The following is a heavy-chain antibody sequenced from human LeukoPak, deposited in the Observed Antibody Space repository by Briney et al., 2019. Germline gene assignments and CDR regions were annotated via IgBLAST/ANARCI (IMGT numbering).Heavy chain of an antibody. CDR2: IYTSGST. J-gene: IGHJ5*02. CDR1: GGSISSYY. CDR3: ARDGPGYCSGGSCYSPSYYWFDP. D-gene: IGHD2-15*01. V-gene: IGHV4-4*07. Sequence: SETLSLTCTVSGGSISSYYWSWIRQPAGKGLEWIGRIYTSGSTNYNPSLKSRVTMSVDTSKNQFSLKLSSVTAADTAVYYCARDGPGYCSGGSCYSPSYYWFDPWGQGTLVTVSS.